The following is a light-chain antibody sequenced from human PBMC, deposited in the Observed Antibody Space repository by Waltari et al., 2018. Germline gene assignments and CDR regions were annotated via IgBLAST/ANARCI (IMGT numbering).Light chain of an antibody. V-gene: IGLV3-21*02. CDR1: DIGYKS. CDR2: ENS. CDR3: QVWDSRSDHVV. Sequence: SYVLTQPPSVSVAPGQTARITCEGTDIGYKSVHWYHQRPGQAPELVLHENSDRPSGIPERISGSNSVNMATLSISRVEAGDEADYYCQVWDSRSDHVVFGGGTKLTVL. J-gene: IGLJ2*01.